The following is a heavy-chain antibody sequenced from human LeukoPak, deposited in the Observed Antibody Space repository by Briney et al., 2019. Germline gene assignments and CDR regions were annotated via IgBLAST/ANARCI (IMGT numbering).Heavy chain of an antibody. CDR3: ARLGPYCGGDCYSSAGY. J-gene: IGHJ4*02. CDR2: IIPIFGTA. Sequence: ASVKVSCKASGGTFSGYAISWVRQAPGQGLEWMGGIIPIFGTANYAQKFQGRVTITTDESTSTAYMELSSLRSEDTAVYYCARLGPYCGGDCYSSAGYWGQGTLVTVSS. D-gene: IGHD2-21*02. V-gene: IGHV1-69*05. CDR1: GGTFSGYA.